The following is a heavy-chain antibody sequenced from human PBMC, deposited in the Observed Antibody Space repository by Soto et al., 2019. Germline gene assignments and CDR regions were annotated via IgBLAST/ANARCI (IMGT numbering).Heavy chain of an antibody. CDR2: IKSKTDGGTT. D-gene: IGHD3-10*01. Sequence: EVQLVESGGGLVKPGGSLRLSCAASGFTFSNAWMSWVRQAPGKGLEWVGRIKSKTDGGTTGYAAPVKGRFTISRDDSKNTLYLQMNSLKTEDTVVYYCTTGLYGSGSSGGMDVWGQGTTVTVSS. J-gene: IGHJ6*02. CDR1: GFTFSNAW. V-gene: IGHV3-15*01. CDR3: TTGLYGSGSSGGMDV.